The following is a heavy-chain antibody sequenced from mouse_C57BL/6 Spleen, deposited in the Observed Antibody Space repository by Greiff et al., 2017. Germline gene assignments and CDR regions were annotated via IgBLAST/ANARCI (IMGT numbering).Heavy chain of an antibody. V-gene: IGHV3-6*01. Sequence: EVKLQESGPGLVKPSQSLSLTCSVTGYSITSGYYWNWIRQFPGNKLEWMGYISYDGSNNYNPSLKNRISITRDTSKNQFFLKLNSVTTEDTATYYCATSYYSNLFAYWGQGTLVTVSA. D-gene: IGHD2-5*01. CDR1: GYSITSGYY. CDR2: ISYDGSN. CDR3: ATSYYSNLFAY. J-gene: IGHJ3*01.